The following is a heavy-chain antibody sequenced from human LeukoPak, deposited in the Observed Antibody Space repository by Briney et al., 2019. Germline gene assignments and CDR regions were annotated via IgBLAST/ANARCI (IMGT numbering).Heavy chain of an antibody. D-gene: IGHD5-12*01. V-gene: IGHV3-7*04. CDR3: ARYRGLGGGYYFDY. CDR2: IKEDGSEK. Sequence: PGGSLRLSCAVSGFTFSNHWMGWVRQAPGKGLEWVANIKEDGSEKCYVDSVKGRFTISRDNAKNSLYLQMNSLRAEDTAVYYCARYRGLGGGYYFDYWGQGTLVTVSS. CDR1: GFTFSNHW. J-gene: IGHJ4*02.